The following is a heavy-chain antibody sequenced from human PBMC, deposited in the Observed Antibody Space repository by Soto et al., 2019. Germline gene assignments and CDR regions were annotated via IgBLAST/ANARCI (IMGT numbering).Heavy chain of an antibody. CDR2: ISAYNGNT. Sequence: QVQLVQSGAEVKKPGASVKVSCKASGYTFTSYGISWVRQAPGHGLEWMGWISAYNGNTNYAQKLQGRVTMTQDTSTSTAYMVLSILRSDDTAVYYCARVLYYDSSGPYFDYWGQGTLVTVSS. CDR1: GYTFTSYG. D-gene: IGHD3-22*01. J-gene: IGHJ4*02. V-gene: IGHV1-18*01. CDR3: ARVLYYDSSGPYFDY.